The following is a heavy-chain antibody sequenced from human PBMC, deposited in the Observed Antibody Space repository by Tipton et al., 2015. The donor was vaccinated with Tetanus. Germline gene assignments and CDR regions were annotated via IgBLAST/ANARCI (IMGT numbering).Heavy chain of an antibody. CDR3: ARHAGAGATIWGTDY. J-gene: IGHJ4*02. CDR1: GGSFSGYY. D-gene: IGHD3-9*01. Sequence: TLSLTCAVYGGSFSGYYWSWIRQPPGKGLEWIGEINHSGSTNYNPSLKSRVTISVDASKNQFSLELTSVTAADTAAYYCARHAGAGATIWGTDYWGQGTLVTVSS. CDR2: INHSGST. V-gene: IGHV4-34*01.